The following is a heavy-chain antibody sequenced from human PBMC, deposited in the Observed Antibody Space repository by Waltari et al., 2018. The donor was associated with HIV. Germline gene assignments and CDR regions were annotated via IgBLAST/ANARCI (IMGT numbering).Heavy chain of an antibody. CDR1: GFTLRTSE. Sequence: ELQVVESGGGLVQTGGSLSTPCAASGFTLRTSEMNWVRQAPGKGLEWVSYISSSGSTIYYADSVKGRFTISRDNAKNSLYLQMNSLRAEDTAVYFCARDGSSYYGLDYWGRGTLVTVSS. CDR3: ARDGSSYYGLDY. D-gene: IGHD1-26*01. V-gene: IGHV3-48*03. J-gene: IGHJ4*02. CDR2: ISSSGSTI.